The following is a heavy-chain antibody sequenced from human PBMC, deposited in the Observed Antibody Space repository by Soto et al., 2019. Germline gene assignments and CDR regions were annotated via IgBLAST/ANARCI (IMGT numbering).Heavy chain of an antibody. CDR1: GFTFSSYG. D-gene: IGHD3-10*01. V-gene: IGHV3-30*18. Sequence: GESLRLSCAASGFTFSSYGMHWVRQAPGKGLEWVAVISYAGSNKYYTDSVKGRFSISRYNSKFTLYLQMNCLRAEDTAVYYCAKEITMVRGVIITTYYYYGMDVWGQGT. J-gene: IGHJ6*02. CDR2: ISYAGSNK. CDR3: AKEITMVRGVIITTYYYYGMDV.